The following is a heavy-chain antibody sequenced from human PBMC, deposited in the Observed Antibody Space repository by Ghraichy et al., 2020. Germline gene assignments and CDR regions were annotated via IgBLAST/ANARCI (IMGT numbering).Heavy chain of an antibody. J-gene: IGHJ4*02. Sequence: GSLRLSCAASGFTFSDAWMTWVRQAPGKGLECVGRIKSKTSGGTADYAAPVKGRFAISRDDSKNTLYLQLNSLKVEDTAVYYCTTTFSSGWYGYWGQGTLVSVSS. V-gene: IGHV3-15*01. CDR2: IKSKTSGGTA. CDR3: TTTFSSGWYGY. D-gene: IGHD6-19*01. CDR1: GFTFSDAW.